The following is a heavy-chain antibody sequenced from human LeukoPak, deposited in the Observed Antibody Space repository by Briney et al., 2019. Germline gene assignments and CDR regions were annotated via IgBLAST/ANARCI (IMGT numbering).Heavy chain of an antibody. Sequence: SETLSPTCAVYGGSFSGYYWSWIRQPPGKGLEWIGEINHSGSTNYNPSLKSRVTISVDTSKNQFSLKLSSVTAADTAVYYCARDGRHYGSGSYYNHRAFDYWGQGTLVTVSS. CDR3: ARDGRHYGSGSYYNHRAFDY. J-gene: IGHJ4*02. D-gene: IGHD3-10*01. CDR2: INHSGST. V-gene: IGHV4-34*01. CDR1: GGSFSGYY.